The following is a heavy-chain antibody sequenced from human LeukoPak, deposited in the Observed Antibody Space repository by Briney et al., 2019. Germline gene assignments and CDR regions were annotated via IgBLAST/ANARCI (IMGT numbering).Heavy chain of an antibody. CDR2: RNHSGST. V-gene: IGHV4-34*01. CDR3: AIATKSRAPKNYDFWSGYYFWFDH. Sequence: SETLSLTCAVYGGSFSGYYWSWMRQPPGKGLEWIGERNHSGSTNYNPSLKSRVTISVDTSKNQFSLKLTSVTAADTAVYYCAIATKSRAPKNYDFWSGYYFWFDHWGQGTLVTVSS. J-gene: IGHJ5*02. CDR1: GGSFSGYY. D-gene: IGHD3-3*01.